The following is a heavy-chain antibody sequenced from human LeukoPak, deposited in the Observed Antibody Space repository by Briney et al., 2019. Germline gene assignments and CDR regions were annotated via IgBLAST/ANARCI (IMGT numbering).Heavy chain of an antibody. CDR3: ARVGLRFLEWSTFFDY. D-gene: IGHD3-3*01. J-gene: IGHJ4*02. V-gene: IGHV1-18*01. CDR1: GYTFTSYG. CDR2: ISAYNGNT. Sequence: ASVKVSCKASGYTFTSYGISWVRQAPGQGLEWMGWISAYNGNTNYAQKLQGRVTMTTDTSTSTAYMELRNLRSDDTAVYYCARVGLRFLEWSTFFDYWGQGTLVTVSS.